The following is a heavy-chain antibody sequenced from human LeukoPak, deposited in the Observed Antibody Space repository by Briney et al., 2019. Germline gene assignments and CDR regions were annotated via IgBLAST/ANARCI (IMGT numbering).Heavy chain of an antibody. D-gene: IGHD3-22*01. V-gene: IGHV3-48*03. J-gene: IGHJ5*02. CDR1: GFTFSSYE. CDR3: ARVLHKRNYDSSDYYGS. Sequence: GGSLRLSCAASGFTFSSYEMNWVRQAPGKGLEWVSAISGSGANTYYADSVKGRFTISRDNAKNSLYLQLNSLRAEDTAVYYCARVLHKRNYDSSDYYGSWGQGTLVTVSS. CDR2: ISGSGANT.